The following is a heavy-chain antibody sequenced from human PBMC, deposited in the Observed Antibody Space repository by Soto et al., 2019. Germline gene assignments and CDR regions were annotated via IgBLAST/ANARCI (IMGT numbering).Heavy chain of an antibody. CDR1: GFTFSSYW. J-gene: IGHJ3*02. D-gene: IGHD5-12*01. CDR3: ARDRVQWLRLEAFDI. CDR2: IKQDGSEK. Sequence: EVQLVESGGGVVQPGGSLRLSCAASGFTFSSYWMSWVRQAPGKGLEWVANIKQDGSEKYYVDSVKGRFTISRDNAKNSLYLQMNSLRAEDTAVYYCARDRVQWLRLEAFDIWGQGTMVTVSS. V-gene: IGHV3-7*04.